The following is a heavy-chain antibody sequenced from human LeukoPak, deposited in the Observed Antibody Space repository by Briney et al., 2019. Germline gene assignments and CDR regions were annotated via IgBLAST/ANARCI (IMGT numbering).Heavy chain of an antibody. CDR2: IIPIFGTA. Sequence: SVKVSCKASGGTFSSYAISWVRQAPGQGLEWMGGIIPIFGTANYVQKFQGRVTITADESTSTAYMELSSLRSEDTAVYYCARAPHYYGSGPSYFDYWGQGTLVTVSS. J-gene: IGHJ4*02. D-gene: IGHD3-10*01. CDR3: ARAPHYYGSGPSYFDY. CDR1: GGTFSSYA. V-gene: IGHV1-69*13.